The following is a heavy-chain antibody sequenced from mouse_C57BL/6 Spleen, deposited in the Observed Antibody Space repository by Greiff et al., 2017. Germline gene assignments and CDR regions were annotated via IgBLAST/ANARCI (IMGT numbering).Heavy chain of an antibody. J-gene: IGHJ4*01. CDR3: ASDYGYAMDY. D-gene: IGHD1-1*01. CDR2: ISYDGSN. Sequence: EVQVVESGPGLVKPSQSLSLTCSVTGYSITSGYYWNWIRQFPGNKLEWMGYISYDGSNNYNPSLNNRISITRDTSKNQFFLKLNSVTTEDTATYYCASDYGYAMDYWGQGTSVTVSS. V-gene: IGHV3-6*01. CDR1: GYSITSGYY.